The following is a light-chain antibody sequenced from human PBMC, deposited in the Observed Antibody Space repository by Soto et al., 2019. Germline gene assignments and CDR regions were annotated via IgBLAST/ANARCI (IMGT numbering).Light chain of an antibody. CDR1: QTVSNNY. Sequence: EVVLTQSPGTLSLSPGERATLSCRASQTVSNNYLAWYQQKPGQAPRLLIYGASSRATGIPDRFSGSGSATEFTLTISRLEPEDFAVYSCQQYGGSPKTFGQGTRVEVK. CDR3: QQYGGSPKT. CDR2: GAS. J-gene: IGKJ1*01. V-gene: IGKV3-20*01.